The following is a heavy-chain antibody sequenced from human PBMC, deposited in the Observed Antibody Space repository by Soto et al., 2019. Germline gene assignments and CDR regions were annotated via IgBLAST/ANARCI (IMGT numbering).Heavy chain of an antibody. CDR2: ITDSGST. J-gene: IGHJ6*02. D-gene: IGHD5-12*01. CDR3: ARVQGYDYYYYGLDV. Sequence: PSETLSLTCTVSGGSVSSGSNHWSWIRQSPGKGLEWIGYITDSGSTNHNPSLKRRVTIPVDTSKNQFSLRLSSVTAADTAVYYCARVQGYDYYYYGLDVWGQGTTVTVSS. CDR1: GGSVSSGSNH. V-gene: IGHV4-61*01.